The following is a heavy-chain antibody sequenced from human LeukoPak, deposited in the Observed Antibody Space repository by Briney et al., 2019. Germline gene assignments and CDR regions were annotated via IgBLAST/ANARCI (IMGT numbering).Heavy chain of an antibody. Sequence: GGSLRLSCAASGLTFSSYAMTWVRQAPGKGLEWVSGISGSGGTTYYADSVKGRFTISRDNSKNTLYLQMNSLRVEDTAVYYCAKDKYCSSTSCYGNWFDPWGQGTLVTVSS. V-gene: IGHV3-23*01. CDR3: AKDKYCSSTSCYGNWFDP. CDR1: GLTFSSYA. J-gene: IGHJ5*02. CDR2: ISGSGGTT. D-gene: IGHD2-2*01.